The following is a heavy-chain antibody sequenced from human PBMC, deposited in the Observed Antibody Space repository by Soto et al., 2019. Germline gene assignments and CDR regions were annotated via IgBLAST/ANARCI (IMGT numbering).Heavy chain of an antibody. CDR3: ARGGEYSSSRIDY. CDR2: IIPILGIA. Sequence: GASVKVSCKASGGTFSSYTISWVRQAPGQGLEWMGRIIPILGIANYAQKFQGRVTITADKSTSTAYMELSSLRSEDTAVYYCARGGEYSSSRIDYWGQGTLVTVSS. CDR1: GGTFSSYT. D-gene: IGHD6-6*01. J-gene: IGHJ4*02. V-gene: IGHV1-69*02.